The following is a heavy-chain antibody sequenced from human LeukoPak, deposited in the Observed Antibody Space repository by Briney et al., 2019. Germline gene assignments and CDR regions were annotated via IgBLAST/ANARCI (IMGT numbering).Heavy chain of an antibody. CDR3: AIDPNWGTHS. V-gene: IGHV3-23*01. J-gene: IGHJ4*02. D-gene: IGHD7-27*01. Sequence: GGSLGLSCAASGFTFSTYTMYWVRHPPGKRLEWVSIIGSSGGGIHYADSVKGQFTISRDNSKNALYLQMNSLRVEDTAVYYCAIDPNWGTHSWGQGVLVTVSS. CDR2: IGSSGGGI. CDR1: GFTFSTYT.